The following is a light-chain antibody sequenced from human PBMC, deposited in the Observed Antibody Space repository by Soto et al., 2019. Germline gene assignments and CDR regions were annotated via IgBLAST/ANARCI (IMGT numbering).Light chain of an antibody. Sequence: DIQMTQSPSSLSASVGDRVTITSPTNHDIKKYLNWYQQKPGKAPKLMIFDATYLQPGVPSRFSGSGSATDFTFTITTLLPEDIATYYCQHYDNVPLTLGGGTKVDIK. CDR2: DAT. J-gene: IGKJ4*01. CDR1: HDIKKY. CDR3: QHYDNVPLT. V-gene: IGKV1-33*01.